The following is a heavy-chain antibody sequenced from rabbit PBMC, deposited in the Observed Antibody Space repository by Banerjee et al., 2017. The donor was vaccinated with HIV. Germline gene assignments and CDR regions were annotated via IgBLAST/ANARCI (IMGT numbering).Heavy chain of an antibody. J-gene: IGHJ2*01. V-gene: IGHV1S40*01. CDR1: GFTISSGYY. CDR2: IYAGSSGST. CDR3: ARTSYSVNYAFDP. Sequence: QSLEESGGDLVKPGASLTLTCTASGFTISSGYYMCWVRQAPGKGLEWIGCIYAGSSGSTYYASWAKGRFSISKTSSTTVTLQLNSLTAADTATYFCARTSYSVNYAFDPRGPGTLVTVS. D-gene: IGHD7-1*01.